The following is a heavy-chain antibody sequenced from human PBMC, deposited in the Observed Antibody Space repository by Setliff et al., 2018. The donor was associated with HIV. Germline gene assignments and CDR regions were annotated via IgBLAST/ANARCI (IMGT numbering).Heavy chain of an antibody. CDR1: GGSFSGYY. D-gene: IGHD3-9*01. J-gene: IGHJ3*02. V-gene: IGHV4-59*01. Sequence: PSETLSLTCTVYGGSFSGYYWSWIRQPPGMGLEWIGYVYSTGSTNSKSSLKSRVTISVDTSKNQFSLKLSSVTAADTAVYYCARVATGPESFDIWGQGTMVTVSS. CDR3: ARVATGPESFDI. CDR2: VYSTGST.